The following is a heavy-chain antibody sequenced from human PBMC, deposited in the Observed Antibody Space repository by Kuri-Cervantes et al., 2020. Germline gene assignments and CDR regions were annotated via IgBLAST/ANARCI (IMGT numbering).Heavy chain of an antibody. CDR1: GFTFSSYG. Sequence: GGSLRLSCAASGFTFSSYGMHWVRQAPGKGLEWVAVISYDGSNKYYADSVKGRFTISRDNSKNTLYLQMSSLRAEDTAVYYCAKLGYGDYTSLDAFDIWGQGTMVTVSS. CDR2: ISYDGSNK. D-gene: IGHD4-17*01. CDR3: AKLGYGDYTSLDAFDI. V-gene: IGHV3-30*18. J-gene: IGHJ3*02.